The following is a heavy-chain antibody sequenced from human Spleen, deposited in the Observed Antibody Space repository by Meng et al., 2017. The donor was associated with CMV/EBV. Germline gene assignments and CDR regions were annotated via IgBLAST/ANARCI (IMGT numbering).Heavy chain of an antibody. CDR2: INPNSGGT. CDR3: ARVRGYTSSSADF. D-gene: IGHD6-6*01. CDR1: GYSFTGYY. V-gene: IGHV1-2*02. J-gene: IGHJ4*02. Sequence: ASVKVSCKASGYSFTGYYIHWVRQAPGQGLEWMGWINPNSGGTNFAQRFQGRVSMTSFTSISTVYMELSRLTSADTAVYYCARVRGYTSSSADFWGQGTLVTVSS.